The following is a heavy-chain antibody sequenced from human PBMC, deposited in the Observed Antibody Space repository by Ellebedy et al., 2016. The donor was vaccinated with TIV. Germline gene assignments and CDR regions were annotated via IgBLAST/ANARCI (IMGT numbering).Heavy chain of an antibody. CDR2: IYPGDSDA. CDR3: SRLIAVAGSYCFDY. J-gene: IGHJ4*02. CDR1: GYNFTNYW. V-gene: IGHV5-51*01. Sequence: PGGSLRLSCKGSGYNFTNYWIGWARQMHGKGLEWMGIIYPGDSDARYSPSFQGQVTISADKSVSTAYLQWSSLKASDTAMYYCSRLIAVAGSYCFDYWGQGTQVTVSS. D-gene: IGHD6-19*01.